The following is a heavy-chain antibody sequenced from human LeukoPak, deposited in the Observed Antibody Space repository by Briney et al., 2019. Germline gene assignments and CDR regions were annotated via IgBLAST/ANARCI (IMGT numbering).Heavy chain of an antibody. Sequence: GESLKISCKGSGYRFSDYWIGWVRQMPGKGLEWMGIIYPGDSDIRYSPSFQGQVTISADKSINIAYLQWNSLKASDTAMYYCGTHVGDSGNHGSVVATYYWGQGTLVTVSS. CDR1: GYRFSDYW. D-gene: IGHD1-26*01. CDR3: GTHVGDSGNHGSVVATYY. V-gene: IGHV5-51*01. J-gene: IGHJ4*02. CDR2: IYPGDSDI.